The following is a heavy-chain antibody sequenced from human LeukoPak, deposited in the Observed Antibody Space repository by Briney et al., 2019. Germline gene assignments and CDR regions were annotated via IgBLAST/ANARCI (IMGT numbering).Heavy chain of an antibody. CDR1: GGSIKSSSCY. D-gene: IGHD2-21*02. CDR2: IYYSGST. J-gene: IGHJ5*02. Sequence: SEKLSCKSTERGGSIKSSSCYSGWIRKHPGKGLEWIGSIYYSGSTYYNPSLKSRVTISVDTSKNQFSLKLSSVTAADTAVYYCATQGAYCGGDCYLRWFDPWGQGTLVTVSS. CDR3: ATQGAYCGGDCYLRWFDP. V-gene: IGHV4-39*01.